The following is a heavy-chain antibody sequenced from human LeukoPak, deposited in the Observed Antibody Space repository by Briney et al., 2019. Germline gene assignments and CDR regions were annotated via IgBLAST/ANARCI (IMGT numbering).Heavy chain of an antibody. J-gene: IGHJ4*02. V-gene: IGHV3-7*01. D-gene: IGHD6-19*01. CDR3: VRDKQGSFIY. CDR2: IKQDGSEK. CDR1: GFTFSTYG. Sequence: GGSLRLSFAASGFTFSTYGMSWVRLAPGKGLEWVASIKQDGSEKNYVDSVKGRFTISRDNARNSLSLQMNSLRAEDTAVFYCVRDKQGSFIYWRQGTLVTVSS.